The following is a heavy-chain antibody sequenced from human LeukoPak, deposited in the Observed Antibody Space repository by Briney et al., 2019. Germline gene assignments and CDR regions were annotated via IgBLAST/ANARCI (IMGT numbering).Heavy chain of an antibody. V-gene: IGHV1-8*01. D-gene: IGHD5-18*01. CDR1: GYTFTSYD. J-gene: IGHJ4*02. Sequence: ASAKDSCKASGYTFTSYDINWVRQATGQGREWMGWMNPNSGNTGYAQKFPGRVTMTRNTSISTAYMELSSLRSDNMAVYYCARGIGYSYGYIDYWGQGTLVTVSS. CDR2: MNPNSGNT. CDR3: ARGIGYSYGYIDY.